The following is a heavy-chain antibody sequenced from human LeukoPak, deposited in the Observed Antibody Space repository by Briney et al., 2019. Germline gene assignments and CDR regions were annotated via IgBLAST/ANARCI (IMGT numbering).Heavy chain of an antibody. Sequence: ASVKVSCKASGYTFTSYGISWVRQAPGQGLEWMGWISAYNGNINYAQKLQGRVTMTTDTSTSTAYMELRSLRSDDTAVYYCARALLTYCSGGSCYPSKGFDYWGQGTLVTVSS. D-gene: IGHD2-15*01. CDR3: ARALLTYCSGGSCYPSKGFDY. CDR2: ISAYNGNI. V-gene: IGHV1-18*01. J-gene: IGHJ4*02. CDR1: GYTFTSYG.